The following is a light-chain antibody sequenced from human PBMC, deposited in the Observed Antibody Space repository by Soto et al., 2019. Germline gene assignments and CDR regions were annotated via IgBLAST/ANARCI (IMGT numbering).Light chain of an antibody. V-gene: IGLV2-14*01. CDR3: AAWDDSLNGGV. Sequence: QSALTQPASVSGSPGRSITISCTGTNSDVGAYDYVSWYQQHPGKAPKLMIYGVNNRPSGVSNRFSGSKSGTSASLAISGLQSEDEADYYCAAWDDSLNGGVFGGGTKVTVL. J-gene: IGLJ3*02. CDR1: NSDVGAYDY. CDR2: GVN.